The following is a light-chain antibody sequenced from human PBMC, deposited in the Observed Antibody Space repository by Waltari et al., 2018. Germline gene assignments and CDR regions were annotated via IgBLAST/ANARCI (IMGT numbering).Light chain of an antibody. CDR2: GAS. V-gene: IGKV3-20*01. CDR1: QSVSNNY. J-gene: IGKJ1*01. Sequence: ETVLTQSPGTLSLFPGEKATLSCRASQSVSNNYLAWYQQKPGQAPRLLIYGASTRATGIPARFSGSVSGTDFTLAISRLEPEDFAVYYCQQYGGSPWTFGRGTKVEIK. CDR3: QQYGGSPWT.